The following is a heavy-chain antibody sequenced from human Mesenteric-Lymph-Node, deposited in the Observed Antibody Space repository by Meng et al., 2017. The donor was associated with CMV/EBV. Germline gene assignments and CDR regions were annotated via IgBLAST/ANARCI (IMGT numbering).Heavy chain of an antibody. J-gene: IGHJ6*02. CDR1: GCTFSSYA. V-gene: IGHV1-69*05. D-gene: IGHD6-6*01. Sequence: SVKVSCKASGCTFSSYAMNWVRQAPGQGLEWMGGIIPISGTANYSQKFQGRVTITTDESTSTAYMELSSLRSEDTAVYYCAREGSSSTFAMDVWGQGTTVTVSS. CDR3: AREGSSSTFAMDV. CDR2: IIPISGTA.